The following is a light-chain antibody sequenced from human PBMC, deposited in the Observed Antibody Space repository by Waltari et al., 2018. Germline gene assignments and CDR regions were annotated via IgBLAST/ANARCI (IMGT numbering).Light chain of an antibody. CDR1: CSDVGGCNY. J-gene: IGLJ3*02. CDR2: DVN. CDR3: SSFTSSSTWV. Sequence: QSALTQPASVSGSPGQSITISCTETCSDVGGCNYVSWYQQHPGKAPKLMIYDVNNRPSGVSNRFSGSKSDNTASLTISGLQAEDEADYYCSSFTSSSTWVFGGGTKLTVL. V-gene: IGLV2-14*01.